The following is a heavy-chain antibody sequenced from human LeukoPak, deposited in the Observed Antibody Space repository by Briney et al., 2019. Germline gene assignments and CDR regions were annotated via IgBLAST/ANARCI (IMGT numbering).Heavy chain of an antibody. D-gene: IGHD6-13*01. V-gene: IGHV3-74*01. CDR2: INSDGSST. CDR3: ARGAQQLASWYFDL. Sequence: GGSLRLSCAASGFTFSSYWMHWVRQAPGKGLVWVSRINSDGSSTGYADSVKGRFTISRDNAKNTLYLQMNSLRAEDTAVYYCARGAQQLASWYFDLWGRGTLVTVSS. CDR1: GFTFSSYW. J-gene: IGHJ2*01.